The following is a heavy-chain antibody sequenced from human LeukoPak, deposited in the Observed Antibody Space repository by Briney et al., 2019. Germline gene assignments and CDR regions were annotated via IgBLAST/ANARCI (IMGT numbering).Heavy chain of an antibody. CDR3: ARASGYSYGYYEY. J-gene: IGHJ4*02. D-gene: IGHD5-18*01. Sequence: SETLSLTCAVSGDSMTSRNYYWGWIRQPRGKGLEFIGLIYNTGTSYYNPSLESRVSISADTSRSQFSLSLSSVTAADSAVYYCARASGYSYGYYEYWGQGALVTVSS. CDR1: GDSMTSRNYY. CDR2: IYNTGTS. V-gene: IGHV4-39*07.